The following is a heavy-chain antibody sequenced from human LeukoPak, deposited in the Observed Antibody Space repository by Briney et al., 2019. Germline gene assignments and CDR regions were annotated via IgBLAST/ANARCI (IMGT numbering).Heavy chain of an antibody. CDR3: TTDTSGDFWSGLHAFDI. V-gene: IGHV3-15*07. CDR2: IKSETNGGTA. CDR1: GLTFSNAW. Sequence: GGSLRLSCAASGLTFSNAWMNWVRQAPGKGLEWVAHIKSETNGGTADYAAAVEGRFTISRDDSKNTLYLQMNSLKTEDTAVYYCTTDTSGDFWSGLHAFDIWGQGTMVTVSS. D-gene: IGHD3-3*01. J-gene: IGHJ3*02.